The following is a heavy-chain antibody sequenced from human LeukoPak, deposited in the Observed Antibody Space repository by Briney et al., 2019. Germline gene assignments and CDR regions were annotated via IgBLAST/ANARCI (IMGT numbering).Heavy chain of an antibody. CDR2: ISWNSGSI. D-gene: IGHD2-15*01. CDR3: AKGPKYCSGGSCYGRYYYYGMDV. Sequence: PGGSLRLSCAASGFTFDDYAMHWVRQAPGKGLEWVSGISWNSGSIGYADSVKGRFTISRDNSKNTLYLQMNSLRAEDTAVYYCAKGPKYCSGGSCYGRYYYYGMDVWGQGTTVTVSS. J-gene: IGHJ6*02. CDR1: GFTFDDYA. V-gene: IGHV3-9*01.